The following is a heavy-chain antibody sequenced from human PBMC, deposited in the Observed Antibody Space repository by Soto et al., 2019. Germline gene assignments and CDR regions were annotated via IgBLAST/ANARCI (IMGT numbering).Heavy chain of an antibody. D-gene: IGHD3-22*01. CDR3: ARYDSSGYYPTFDY. V-gene: IGHV4-34*01. J-gene: IGHJ4*02. CDR1: GGSFSGYY. CDR2: INHSGST. Sequence: SETLSLTCAVYGGSFSGYYWSWIRQPPGKGLEWIGEINHSGSTNYSPSLKSRVTISVDTSKNQFSLKLSSVTAADTAVYCCARYDSSGYYPTFDYWGQGTLVTVSS.